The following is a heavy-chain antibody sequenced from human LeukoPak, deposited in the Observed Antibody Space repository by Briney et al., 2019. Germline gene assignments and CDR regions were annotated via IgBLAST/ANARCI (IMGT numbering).Heavy chain of an antibody. CDR3: ARVVGATSRYFDY. D-gene: IGHD1-26*01. J-gene: IGHJ4*02. CDR1: GFTFSSYS. CDR2: ISSRSSYI. V-gene: IGHV3-21*01. Sequence: PGGSLRLSCAASGFTFSSYSMNWVRQVPGKGLEWVSSISSRSSYIYYADSVKGRFTISRDNAKNSLYLQMNSLRAEDTAVYYCARVVGATSRYFDYWGQGTLVTVSS.